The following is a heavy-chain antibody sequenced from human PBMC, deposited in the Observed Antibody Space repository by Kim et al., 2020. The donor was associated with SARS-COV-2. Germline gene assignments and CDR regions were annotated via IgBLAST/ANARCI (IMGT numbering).Heavy chain of an antibody. CDR1: GFTFGNHA. Sequence: GGSLRLSCVASGFTFGNHAMTWVRQAPGKGLEWVSSISGNTLTTHYADSVKGRFTISRDNSKNTVYLQANSLRVDDTAIYYCAKRSLIATTSVGVYYFDYWGHGTLIAVSP. D-gene: IGHD2-21*01. CDR2: ISGNTLTT. V-gene: IGHV3-23*01. J-gene: IGHJ4*01. CDR3: AKRSLIATTSVGVYYFDY.